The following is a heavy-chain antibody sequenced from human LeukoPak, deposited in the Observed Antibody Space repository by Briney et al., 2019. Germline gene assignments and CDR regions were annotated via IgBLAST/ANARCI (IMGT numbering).Heavy chain of an antibody. V-gene: IGHV1-69*13. D-gene: IGHD3-22*01. CDR2: IIPIFGTA. Sequence: ASVKVSCKASGGTFSSYAISWVRQAPGQGPEWMGGIIPIFGTANYAQKFQGRVTITADESTSTAYMELSSLRSEDTAVYYCARPLYDSSGYYYPYDAFDIWGQGTMVTVSS. CDR1: GGTFSSYA. CDR3: ARPLYDSSGYYYPYDAFDI. J-gene: IGHJ3*02.